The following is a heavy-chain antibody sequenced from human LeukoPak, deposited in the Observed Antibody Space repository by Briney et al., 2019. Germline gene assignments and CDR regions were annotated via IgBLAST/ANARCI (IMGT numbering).Heavy chain of an antibody. J-gene: IGHJ6*02. CDR2: INHSGST. CDR3: ARGSIADFWSGYTYYGMDV. CDR1: GGSFSGYY. V-gene: IGHV4-34*01. D-gene: IGHD3-3*01. Sequence: SETLSLTCAVYGGSFSGYYWSWIRQPPGKGLEWIGEINHSGSTNYNPFLKSRVTISVDTSKNQFSLKLSSVTAADTAVYYCARGSIADFWSGYTYYGMDVWGQGTSVTVSS.